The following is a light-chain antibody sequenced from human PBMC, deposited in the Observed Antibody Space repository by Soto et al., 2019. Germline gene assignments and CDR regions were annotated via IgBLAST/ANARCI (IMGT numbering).Light chain of an antibody. Sequence: QSLLTQPASVSRSPGQSITISCTGTSSDVGGYNYVSWYQHHPGKAPKLIIYDVTNRPSGVSNPFSGSKSGNTASLTISGLQPEDEADYYCSSYTTSNTRQIVFGTGTKVTVL. V-gene: IGLV2-14*03. J-gene: IGLJ1*01. CDR3: SSYTTSNTRQIV. CDR2: DVT. CDR1: SSDVGGYNY.